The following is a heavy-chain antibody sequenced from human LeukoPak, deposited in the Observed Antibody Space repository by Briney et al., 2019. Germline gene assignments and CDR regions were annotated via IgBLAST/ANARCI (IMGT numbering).Heavy chain of an antibody. CDR3: ARNNAMDV. J-gene: IGHJ6*02. CDR1: GFTFSSHW. V-gene: IGHV3-7*03. D-gene: IGHD2-8*01. CDR2: VNRDGSET. Sequence: QTGGSLRLSCAASGFTFSSHWMTWVRQVPGRGPEWVANVNRDGSETYYLDSVKGRFTISKDNAKNSLYLQMNSLRAEDTALYHCARNNAMDVWGQGTTVIVSS.